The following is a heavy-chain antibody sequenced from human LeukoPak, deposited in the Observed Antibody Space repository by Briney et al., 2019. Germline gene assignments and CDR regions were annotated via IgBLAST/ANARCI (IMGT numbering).Heavy chain of an antibody. CDR1: GFTFSSYG. D-gene: IGHD2-2*02. J-gene: IGHJ4*02. Sequence: GGSLRLSCAASGFTFSSYGMHWVRQAPGKGLEWVAFIRYDGSNKYYADSVKGRFTISRDNSKNTLYLQMNCLRAEDTAVYYCAKDLVAVVPAPIAYWGQGTLVTVSS. CDR3: AKDLVAVVPAPIAY. V-gene: IGHV3-30*02. CDR2: IRYDGSNK.